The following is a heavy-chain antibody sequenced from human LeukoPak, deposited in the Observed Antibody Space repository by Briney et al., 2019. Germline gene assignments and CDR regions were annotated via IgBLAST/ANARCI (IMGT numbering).Heavy chain of an antibody. CDR2: ISGSGGST. CDR3: ATGNYYFLLVY. CDR1: GFTFSSYA. V-gene: IGHV3-23*01. D-gene: IGHD1-26*01. Sequence: PGGSLRLSCAASGFTFSSYAMSWVRLAPGRGLEWVSAISGSGGSTYYADSVKGRFTISRDNSKNTLYLQMNSLRAEDTAVYYCATGNYYFLLVYWGQGTLVTVSS. J-gene: IGHJ4*02.